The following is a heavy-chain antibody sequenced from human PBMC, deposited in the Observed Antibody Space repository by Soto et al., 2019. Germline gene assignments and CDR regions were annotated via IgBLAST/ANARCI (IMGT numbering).Heavy chain of an antibody. J-gene: IGHJ6*03. CDR2: ISGSGGST. Sequence: GGSLRLSCAASGFTFSRHAMSWVRQAPGKGLEWVSTISGSGGSTYYADSVKGRFTISRDNSENTLYLQMNSLRAEDTAVYYCAKDHCSSTSCYYMDVWGKGTTVTVSS. CDR3: AKDHCSSTSCYYMDV. CDR1: GFTFSRHA. D-gene: IGHD2-2*01. V-gene: IGHV3-23*01.